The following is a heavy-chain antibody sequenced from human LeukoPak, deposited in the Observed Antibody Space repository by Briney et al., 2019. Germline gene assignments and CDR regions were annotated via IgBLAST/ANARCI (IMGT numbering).Heavy chain of an antibody. D-gene: IGHD2-15*01. CDR2: IYTSGST. J-gene: IGHJ4*02. CDR1: GGSISSYY. Sequence: KPSETLSLTCTVSGGSISSYYWSWIRQPAGKGLEWIGRIYTSGSTNYNPSLKSRVTMSVDTSKNQFSLKLSSVTAADTAVYYCARGALSGGSSRYFDYWGQGTLVTVSS. V-gene: IGHV4-4*07. CDR3: ARGALSGGSSRYFDY.